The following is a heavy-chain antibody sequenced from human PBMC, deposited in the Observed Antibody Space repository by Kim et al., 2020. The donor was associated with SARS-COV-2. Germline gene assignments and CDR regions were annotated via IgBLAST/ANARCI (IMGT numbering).Heavy chain of an antibody. V-gene: IGHV5-51*01. J-gene: IGHJ4*02. D-gene: IGHD5-12*01. Sequence: GESLKISCKGSGYDFTSYWIGWVRQRPGIGLEWMGVIYPGDSDTRYSPSFQGQVTISADKSISTAYLQWSSLKASDTAMYYCARRNGYNLNYWGQGTLVTVSS. CDR1: GYDFTSYW. CDR2: IYPGDSDT. CDR3: ARRNGYNLNY.